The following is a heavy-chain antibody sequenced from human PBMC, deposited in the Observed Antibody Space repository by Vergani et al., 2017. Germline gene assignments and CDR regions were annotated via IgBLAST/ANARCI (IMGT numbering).Heavy chain of an antibody. CDR2: ISWNSGSI. J-gene: IGHJ4*02. CDR3: AKDSQWVVGGYFDY. D-gene: IGHD6-19*01. CDR1: GFTFDDYA. V-gene: IGHV3-9*01. Sequence: EVQLVESGGGLVQPGRSLRLSCAASGFTFDDYAMHWVRQAPGKGLEWVSGISWNSGSIGYADSVKGRFTISRDNAKNSLYLQMNSLRAEDTAVYYCAKDSQWVVGGYFDYWGQGTLVTVSS.